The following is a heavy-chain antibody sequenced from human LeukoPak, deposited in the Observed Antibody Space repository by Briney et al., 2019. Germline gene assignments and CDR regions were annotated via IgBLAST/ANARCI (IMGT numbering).Heavy chain of an antibody. CDR3: ARSGYSSGWYLNKDYYYYYGMDV. J-gene: IGHJ6*02. Sequence: PSETLSLTRAVYGGSFSGYYWSWIRQPPGKGLEWIGEINHSGSTHYNPSLKSRVTISVDTSKNQFSLKLSSVTAADTAVYYCARSGYSSGWYLNKDYYYYYGMDVWGQGTTVTVSS. D-gene: IGHD6-19*01. V-gene: IGHV4-34*01. CDR2: INHSGST. CDR1: GGSFSGYY.